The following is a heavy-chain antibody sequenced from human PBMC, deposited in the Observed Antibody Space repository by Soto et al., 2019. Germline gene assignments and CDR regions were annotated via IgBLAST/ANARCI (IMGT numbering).Heavy chain of an antibody. V-gene: IGHV4-59*01. Sequence: PPETRSPTCPVPGGSISSYYWSGIRQPPGKGLEWIGYIYYSGSTNYNPSLKSRVTISVDTSKNQFSLKLSSVTAADTAVYYCARQERWLQMPFDYWGQGTLVTVSS. J-gene: IGHJ4*02. CDR2: IYYSGST. CDR3: ARQERWLQMPFDY. D-gene: IGHD5-12*01. CDR1: GGSISSYY.